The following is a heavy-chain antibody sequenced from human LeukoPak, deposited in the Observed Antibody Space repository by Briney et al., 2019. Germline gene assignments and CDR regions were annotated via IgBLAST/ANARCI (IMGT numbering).Heavy chain of an antibody. D-gene: IGHD7-27*01. CDR1: GVSISSNNYY. CDR2: ISYSGGT. J-gene: IGHJ4*02. CDR3: ARPTRTWNWGSFDY. Sequence: SETLSLTCTVSGVSISSNNYYWGWIRQSPGKGLEWIGSISYSGGTYYNPSLKSRVTISVDTTKNHFSLKLSSVTAADTAVYYCARPTRTWNWGSFDYWGQGTLVTVSS. V-gene: IGHV4-39*02.